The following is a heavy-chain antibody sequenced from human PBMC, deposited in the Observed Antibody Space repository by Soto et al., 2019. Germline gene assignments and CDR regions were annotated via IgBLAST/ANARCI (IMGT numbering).Heavy chain of an antibody. Sequence: SETLSLTCTVSGGSISSGGYYWSWIRQHPGKGLEWIGYIYYSGSTYYNPSLKSRVTISVDTSKNQFSLKLSSVTAADTAVYYCARKMLMVRGAPKGYFDDWGQGTLVTVSS. CDR1: GGSISSGGYY. J-gene: IGHJ4*02. CDR2: IYYSGST. V-gene: IGHV4-31*03. D-gene: IGHD3-10*01. CDR3: ARKMLMVRGAPKGYFDD.